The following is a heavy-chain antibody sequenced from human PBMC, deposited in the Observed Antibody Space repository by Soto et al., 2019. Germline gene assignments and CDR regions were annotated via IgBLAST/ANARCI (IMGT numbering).Heavy chain of an antibody. CDR2: IYHSGST. CDR1: GGSISSGGYS. J-gene: IGHJ5*02. D-gene: IGHD5-12*01. V-gene: IGHV4-30-2*01. Sequence: SETLSLTCAVSGGSISSGGYSWSWIRQPPGKGLEWIGYIYHSGSTYYNPSLKSRVTISVDRSKNQFSLKLSSVTAADTAVYYCARALVEMATIWFDPWGQGTLVTVSS. CDR3: ARALVEMATIWFDP.